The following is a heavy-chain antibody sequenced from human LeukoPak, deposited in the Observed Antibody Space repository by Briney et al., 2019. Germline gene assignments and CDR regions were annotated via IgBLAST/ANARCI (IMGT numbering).Heavy chain of an antibody. CDR3: ARVRTRLFDY. V-gene: IGHV3-7*05. CDR1: GFTFSRYW. J-gene: IGHJ4*02. D-gene: IGHD2-21*01. CDR2: IKQDGSEK. Sequence: GGSLRLSCAASGFTFSRYWMTWGRQAPGKGLEWVANIKQDGSEKYYVDSVKGRFTISRDNAKNSLYLQMNSLRAEDTAVYYCARVRTRLFDYWGQGTLVTVSS.